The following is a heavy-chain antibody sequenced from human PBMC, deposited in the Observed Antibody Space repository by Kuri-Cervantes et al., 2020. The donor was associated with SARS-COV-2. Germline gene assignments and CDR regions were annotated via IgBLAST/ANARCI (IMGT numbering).Heavy chain of an antibody. CDR3: ARLGKNCTNGICNTYHYYYMDV. Sequence: SETLSLTCTVSGGSISSYYWSWIRQPPGKGLEWIEYISYSGNTNYNPPLKSRVTVSVDTSKNQFFLKLSSVTAADTAVYYCARLGKNCTNGICNTYHYYYMDVWGKGTTVTVSS. D-gene: IGHD2-8*01. CDR1: GGSISSYY. J-gene: IGHJ6*03. CDR2: ISYSGNT. V-gene: IGHV4-59*01.